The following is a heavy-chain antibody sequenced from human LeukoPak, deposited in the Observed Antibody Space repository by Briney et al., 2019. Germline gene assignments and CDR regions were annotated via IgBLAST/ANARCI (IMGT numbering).Heavy chain of an antibody. Sequence: PSETLSLTCSVYGGSLSGYYWSWIRQSPGKGLEWIGEINDSGSTNYNPSLKSRVTISVDTSKNQFSLKLSSVTAADTAVYYCARREQWLALFRDYWGQGTLVTVSS. CDR1: GGSLSGYY. D-gene: IGHD6-19*01. V-gene: IGHV4-34*01. CDR3: ARREQWLALFRDY. CDR2: INDSGST. J-gene: IGHJ4*02.